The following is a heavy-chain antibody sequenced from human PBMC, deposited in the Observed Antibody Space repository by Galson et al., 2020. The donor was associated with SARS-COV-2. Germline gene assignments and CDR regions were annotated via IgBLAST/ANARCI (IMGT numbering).Heavy chain of an antibody. V-gene: IGHV4-39*07. D-gene: IGHD4-4*01. CDR3: AKEAGNSWYFEY. Sequence: SETLSLTCTVSGGSISSSRYYWGWIRQPPGKGLEWIGSISYSWSTYYNPSLKSRVTISLDTSKNQFSLKLSSVTAADTAVYYCAKEAGNSWYFEYWAQGTLVTVSS. CDR1: GGSISSSRYY. CDR2: ISYSWST. J-gene: IGHJ4*02.